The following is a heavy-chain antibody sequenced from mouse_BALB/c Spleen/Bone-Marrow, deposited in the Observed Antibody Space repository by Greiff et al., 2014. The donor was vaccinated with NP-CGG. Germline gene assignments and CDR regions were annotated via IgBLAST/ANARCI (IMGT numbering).Heavy chain of an antibody. J-gene: IGHJ3*01. D-gene: IGHD3-3*01. CDR3: APYRCARRHLPY. Sequence: EVKLMQSGAELVKPGASVKLSCTASGFNIKDTYMHWVKQRPEQGLEWIGRIDPANGNTKYDPKFQGKATITADTSSNTAYLQLSSRTSEDTAVYYCAPYRCARRHLPYCGQGTLVSVSA. CDR2: IDPANGNT. CDR1: GFNIKDTY. V-gene: IGHV14-3*02.